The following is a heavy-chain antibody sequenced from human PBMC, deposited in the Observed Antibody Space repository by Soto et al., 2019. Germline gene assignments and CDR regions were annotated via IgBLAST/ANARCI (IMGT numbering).Heavy chain of an antibody. CDR2: INPSSGST. V-gene: IGHV1-46*03. D-gene: IGHD1-26*01. Sequence: QVQLVQSGAEVKKPGASVKVSCKASGNTFTSYYMHWVRQAPGQGLEWMGIINPSSGSTSYAQKFQGRVTMTRDTSTSTVYRELSSLRSEDTAVYYCARDRAPGWAYYYGMDVWGQGTTVTVSS. CDR1: GNTFTSYY. J-gene: IGHJ6*02. CDR3: ARDRAPGWAYYYGMDV.